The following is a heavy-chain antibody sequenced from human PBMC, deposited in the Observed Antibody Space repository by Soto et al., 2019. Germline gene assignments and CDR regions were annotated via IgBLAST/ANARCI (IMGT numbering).Heavy chain of an antibody. V-gene: IGHV4-59*01. CDR1: GGSISSYY. Sequence: SETLSLTCTVSGGSISSYYWSWIRQPPGKGLEWIGYIYYSGSTNYNPSLKSRVTISVDTSKNQFSLKLSSVTAADTAVYYCARAPLRGRFDYWGQGTLVTVSS. CDR3: ARAPLRGRFDY. J-gene: IGHJ4*02. CDR2: IYYSGST.